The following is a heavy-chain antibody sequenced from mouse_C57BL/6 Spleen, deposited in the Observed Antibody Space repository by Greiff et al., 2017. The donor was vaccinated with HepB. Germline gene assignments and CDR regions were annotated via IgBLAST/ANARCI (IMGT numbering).Heavy chain of an antibody. CDR1: GYTFTDYY. CDR3: AREVVSTMVTGFDY. D-gene: IGHD2-2*01. Sequence: EVQLQQSGPELVKPGASVKISCKASGYTFTDYYMNWVKQSHGKSLEWIGDINPNNGGTSYNQKFKGKATLTVDKSSSTAYMELRSLTSEDSAVYYCAREVVSTMVTGFDYWGQGTTLTVSS. V-gene: IGHV1-26*01. J-gene: IGHJ2*01. CDR2: INPNNGGT.